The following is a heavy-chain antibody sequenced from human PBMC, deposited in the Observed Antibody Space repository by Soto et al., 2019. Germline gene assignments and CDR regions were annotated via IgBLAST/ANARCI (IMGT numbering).Heavy chain of an antibody. Sequence: SETLSLTCTVSSLSINSVDYHWTWTRQFPGKGLEWIGGIYYSASTYYNPALVSRITISLDTSKNQFSLKLTSVTAADTAVYYCARDSRTPSGGMDVWGQGTTVT. CDR3: ARDSRTPSGGMDV. J-gene: IGHJ6*02. V-gene: IGHV4-30-4*01. CDR2: IYYSAST. CDR1: SLSINSVDYH.